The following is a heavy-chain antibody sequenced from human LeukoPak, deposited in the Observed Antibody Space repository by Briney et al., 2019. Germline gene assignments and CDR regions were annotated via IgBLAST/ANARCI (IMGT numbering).Heavy chain of an antibody. Sequence: PGGSLRLSCAASGFTFSSYSMNWVRQAPGKGLEWVSSISSSSSYIYYADSVKGRFTISRDNAKNSLYLQMNSLRAEDTAVYYRARDQYCSSTSCDAFDIWGQGTMVTVSS. V-gene: IGHV3-21*01. J-gene: IGHJ3*02. D-gene: IGHD2-2*01. CDR1: GFTFSSYS. CDR3: ARDQYCSSTSCDAFDI. CDR2: ISSSSSYI.